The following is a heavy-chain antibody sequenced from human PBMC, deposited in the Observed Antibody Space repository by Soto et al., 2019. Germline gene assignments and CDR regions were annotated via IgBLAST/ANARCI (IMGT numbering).Heavy chain of an antibody. CDR2: IDYSGST. D-gene: IGHD2-2*01. V-gene: IGHV4-39*01. Sequence: PSETLSLTCTVSGASISSSGHYWGWIRQPPGKGLEWIGSIDYSGSTSYNQSLRSRVTISVDTSKNQFSLKLTSVTAADTAVYYCARLHGYCISSSCHGHYAMDVWGQGTTVTVSS. CDR3: ARLHGYCISSSCHGHYAMDV. J-gene: IGHJ6*02. CDR1: GASISSSGHY.